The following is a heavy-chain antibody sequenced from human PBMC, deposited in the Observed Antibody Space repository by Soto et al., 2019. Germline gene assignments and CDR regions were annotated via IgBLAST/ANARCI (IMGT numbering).Heavy chain of an antibody. Sequence: GASVKFSWKASGGTFSSYAISWVRQAPGQGLEWMGGIIPIFGTANYAQKFQGRVTITADKSTSTAYMELSSLRSEDTAVYYCASHYYDSSGWNAFDIWGQGTMVTVSS. D-gene: IGHD3-22*01. V-gene: IGHV1-69*06. CDR3: ASHYYDSSGWNAFDI. J-gene: IGHJ3*02. CDR1: GGTFSSYA. CDR2: IIPIFGTA.